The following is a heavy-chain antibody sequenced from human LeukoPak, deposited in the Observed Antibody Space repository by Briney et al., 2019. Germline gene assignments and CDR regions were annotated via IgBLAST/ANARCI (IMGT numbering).Heavy chain of an antibody. CDR1: GFTFSSYA. J-gene: IGHJ6*03. V-gene: IGHV3-23*01. CDR3: AKVRYSSSLHYMDV. D-gene: IGHD6-6*01. CDR2: ISGSGGST. Sequence: GRSLRLSCAASGFTFSSYAMSWVRQAPGKGLEWVSAISGSGGSTYYADSVKGRFTISRDNSKNTLYLQMNSLRAEDTAVYYCAKVRYSSSLHYMDVWGKGTTVTVSS.